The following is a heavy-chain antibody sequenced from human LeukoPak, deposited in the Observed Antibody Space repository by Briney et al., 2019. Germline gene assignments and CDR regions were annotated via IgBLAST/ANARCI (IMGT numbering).Heavy chain of an antibody. J-gene: IGHJ4*02. CDR3: ARWAVSGNFDY. D-gene: IGHD6-19*01. CDR2: INPNSGGT. V-gene: IGHV1-2*02. Sequence: GASVKVSRKASGYTFTSYYMHWVRQAPGQGLEWMGWINPNSGGTNYAQKFQGRVTMTRDTSISTAYMELSRLRSDDTALYYCARWAVSGNFDYWGQGTLVTVSS. CDR1: GYTFTSYY.